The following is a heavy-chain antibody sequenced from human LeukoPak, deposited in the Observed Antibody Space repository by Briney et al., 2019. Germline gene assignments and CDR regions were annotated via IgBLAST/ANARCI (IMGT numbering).Heavy chain of an antibody. CDR3: ASGEGSGWYPSELDY. J-gene: IGHJ4*02. Sequence: ASVKVSCKASGYTFTSYAISWVRQAPGQGLERMGWISAYNGNTNYAQKLQGRVTMTTDTSTSTAYMELRSLRSDDTAVYYCASGEGSGWYPSELDYWGQGTLVTVSS. CDR1: GYTFTSYA. CDR2: ISAYNGNT. V-gene: IGHV1-18*01. D-gene: IGHD6-19*01.